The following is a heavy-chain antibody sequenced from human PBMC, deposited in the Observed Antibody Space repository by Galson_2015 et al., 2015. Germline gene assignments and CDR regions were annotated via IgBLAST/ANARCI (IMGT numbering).Heavy chain of an antibody. CDR1: GITFSSYE. Sequence: SLRLSCATSGITFSSYEMNWVRQPPGKGLEWVSFISSSGDSTHYADSVKGRFTISRDNAKNSLYLQMDGLRVDDTAVYYCVRAPWDWGQGTLVTVSP. CDR2: ISSSGDST. V-gene: IGHV3-48*03. D-gene: IGHD3-16*01. CDR3: VRAPWD. J-gene: IGHJ4*02.